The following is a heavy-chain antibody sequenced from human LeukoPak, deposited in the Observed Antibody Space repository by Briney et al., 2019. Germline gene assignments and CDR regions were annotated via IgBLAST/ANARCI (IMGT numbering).Heavy chain of an antibody. D-gene: IGHD2-2*01. Sequence: SVKLSCTASGGTFSSYAISWVRQAPGHGLEWMGGIIPIFGTANYAQKFQGRVTITADESTSTAYMELSSLRSEDTAVYYCARGLVPAAHHHGAFDIWGQGTMVTVSS. V-gene: IGHV1-69*13. J-gene: IGHJ3*02. CDR2: IIPIFGTA. CDR3: ARGLVPAAHHHGAFDI. CDR1: GGTFSSYA.